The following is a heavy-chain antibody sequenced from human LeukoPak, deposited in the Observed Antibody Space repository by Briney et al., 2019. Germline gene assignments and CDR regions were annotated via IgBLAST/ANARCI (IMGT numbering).Heavy chain of an antibody. CDR3: ARDGRYYDSSGYIRGFDY. J-gene: IGHJ4*02. CDR2: IYHSGST. V-gene: IGHV4-4*02. D-gene: IGHD3-22*01. CDR1: GGSISSSNW. Sequence: EPSETLSLTCTVSGGSISSSNWWSWVRQPPGKGLEWIGEIYHSGSTNYNPSLKSRVTISVDKSKNQFSLKLSSVTAADTAVYYCARDGRYYDSSGYIRGFDYWGQGTLVTVSS.